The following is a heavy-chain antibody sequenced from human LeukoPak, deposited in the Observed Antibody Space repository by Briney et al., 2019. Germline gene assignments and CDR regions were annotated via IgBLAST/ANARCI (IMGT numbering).Heavy chain of an antibody. D-gene: IGHD3-22*01. CDR2: IRSKAYGGTT. V-gene: IGHV3-49*04. Sequence: PGGSLRLSCTASGFTFGDYAMSWVRQAPGKGLEWVGFIRSKAYGGTTEYAASVKGRFTISRDDSKSIAYLQMNSLKTEDTAVYYCTSRYYYDSSGYYYYYYYMDVWGKGTTVTISS. J-gene: IGHJ6*03. CDR3: TSRYYYDSSGYYYYYYYMDV. CDR1: GFTFGDYA.